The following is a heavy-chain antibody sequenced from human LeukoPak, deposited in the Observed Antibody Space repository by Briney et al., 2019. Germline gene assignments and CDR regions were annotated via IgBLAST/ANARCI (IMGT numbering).Heavy chain of an antibody. CDR3: ARALYWFDP. D-gene: IGHD3-16*01. J-gene: IGHJ5*02. CDR2: IYYSGST. V-gene: IGHV4-61*01. Sequence: SQTLSLTCTVSGGSVSSGSYYWSWIRQPPGKGLEWIGYIYYSGSTNYNPSLKSRVTISVDTSKNQFSLKLSSVTAADTAVYYCARALYWFDPWGRGTLVTVSS. CDR1: GGSVSSGSYY.